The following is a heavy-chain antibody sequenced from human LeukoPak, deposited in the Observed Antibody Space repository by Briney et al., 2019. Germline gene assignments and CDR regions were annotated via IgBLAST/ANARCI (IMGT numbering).Heavy chain of an antibody. D-gene: IGHD2-8*01. V-gene: IGHV3-21*01. CDR2: ISSLGTHI. J-gene: IGHJ5*02. CDR1: GFTLSTYS. CDR3: ARDYEYANWFDP. Sequence: GGSLRLSCVASGFTLSTYSMNWVRQPPGKGLEWVSSISSLGTHINYADSVKGRFTVSRDNAKNSLYLQMDSLRAEDTAFYYCARDYEYANWFDPSGQGSLVTVSS.